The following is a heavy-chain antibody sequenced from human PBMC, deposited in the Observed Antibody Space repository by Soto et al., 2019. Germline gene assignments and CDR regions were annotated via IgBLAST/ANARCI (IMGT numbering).Heavy chain of an antibody. D-gene: IGHD6-6*01. Sequence: GGSLRLSCAASGFAFSSHPMSWVHQAPEKGLEWVSGISDSGGITYNADSVKGRFTISRDNSKNTLYLQMNSLRAEDTAVYYCARRAFGSSRTFDIWGQGTMVTVSS. CDR1: GFAFSSHP. CDR2: ISDSGGIT. V-gene: IGHV3-23*01. CDR3: ARRAFGSSRTFDI. J-gene: IGHJ3*02.